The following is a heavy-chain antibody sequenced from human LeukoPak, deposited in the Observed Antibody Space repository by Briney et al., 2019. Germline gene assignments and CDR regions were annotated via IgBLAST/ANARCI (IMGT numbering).Heavy chain of an antibody. V-gene: IGHV4-38-2*01. Sequence: SETLSLTCAVSGYSLGKNYYWGWIRQPPGEGLEWIGRIYGTGSTSYNPSLMNRVTMSVDTSKNHFSLKLTSVTAADTAVYYCARYDSRGSASTRFDYWGQGILVTISS. CDR2: IYGTGST. D-gene: IGHD3-16*01. CDR1: GYSLGKNYY. J-gene: IGHJ4*02. CDR3: ARYDSRGSASTRFDY.